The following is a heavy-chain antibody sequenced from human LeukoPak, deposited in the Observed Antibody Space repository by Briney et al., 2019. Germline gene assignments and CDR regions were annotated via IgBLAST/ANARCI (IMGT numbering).Heavy chain of an antibody. V-gene: IGHV3-23*01. Sequence: GGSLRLSCAASGFTFSSYAMSWVRQAPGKGLEWVSAISGSGGSTYYADSVKGRFTISRDNSKDTLYLQMNSLRAEDTAVYYCAKITYYDILTGYLVAPYFDYWGQGTLVTVSS. CDR2: ISGSGGST. J-gene: IGHJ4*02. CDR3: AKITYYDILTGYLVAPYFDY. CDR1: GFTFSSYA. D-gene: IGHD3-9*01.